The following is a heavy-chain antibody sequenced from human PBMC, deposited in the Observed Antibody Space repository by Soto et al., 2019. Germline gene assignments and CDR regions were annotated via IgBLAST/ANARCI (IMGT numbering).Heavy chain of an antibody. CDR3: ARATGADKEDY. Sequence: EVQLVESGGGLVQPGGSLRLSCSASGFIFSSYWMSWLRQAPGKGLEWVASMNEYGSERYYVDSVKGRFTISRDNAKNSRDLQMNSMRAEDTAVDYWARATGADKEDYWGQGTLVTGSA. J-gene: IGHJ4*02. CDR2: MNEYGSER. D-gene: IGHD3-10*01. V-gene: IGHV3-7*04. CDR1: GFIFSSYW.